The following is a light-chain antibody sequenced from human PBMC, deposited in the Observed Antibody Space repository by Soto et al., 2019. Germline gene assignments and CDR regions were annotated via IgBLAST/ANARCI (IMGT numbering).Light chain of an antibody. Sequence: EIVMTQTPLSLSVTPGQPASISCKSSQSLLRSDGKTHLYWYLQKPGQSPQVLIYEVSNRFSGVPDRFSGIGSGTDFTLKISRAAAEDVGVYYCMQSIEVPLTFGGGTKVEIK. CDR1: QSLLRSDGKTH. J-gene: IGKJ4*01. V-gene: IGKV2D-29*02. CDR2: EVS. CDR3: MQSIEVPLT.